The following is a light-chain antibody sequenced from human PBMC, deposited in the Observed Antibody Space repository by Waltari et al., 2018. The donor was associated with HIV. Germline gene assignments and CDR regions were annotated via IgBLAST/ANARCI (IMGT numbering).Light chain of an antibody. CDR1: SSNIGRNY. CDR2: PNN. J-gene: IGLJ1*01. CDR3: AAWNDRLSGYV. Sequence: QSVLTQPPSASGTPGQRVTISCSGSSSNIGRNYVYWYQQVPGTAPKLLSYPNNQRPSGVPDLFSGSKSGTSASLAISGLRFEDEADYYCAAWNDRLSGYVFGTGTKVTV. V-gene: IGLV1-47*01.